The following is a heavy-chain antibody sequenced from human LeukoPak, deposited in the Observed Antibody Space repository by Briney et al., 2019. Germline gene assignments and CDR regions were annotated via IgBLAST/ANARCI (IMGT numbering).Heavy chain of an antibody. Sequence: PGGSLRLSCAASGFIFSNAWMNWVRQAPGKGLEWVANIKPDGSDKYYVDSVKGRFTVSRDNAKNSLYLQMNSLRAEDTAVYYCAKGGDHWGQGTLVTVSS. CDR1: GFIFSNAW. CDR2: IKPDGSDK. V-gene: IGHV3-7*01. CDR3: AKGGDH. J-gene: IGHJ4*02. D-gene: IGHD3-16*01.